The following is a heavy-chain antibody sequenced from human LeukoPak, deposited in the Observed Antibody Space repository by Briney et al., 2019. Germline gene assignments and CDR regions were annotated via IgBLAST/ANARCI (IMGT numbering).Heavy chain of an antibody. CDR3: ARGDYGDYHDAFDI. J-gene: IGHJ3*02. V-gene: IGHV4-30-4*07. D-gene: IGHD4-17*01. Sequence: SETLSLTCAVSGGSISSGVYSWSWIRQPPGKGLEWIGYIYYSGNTYYYPSLRSRVSISVDASKNQLSLKLNSVTAADTAVYFCARGDYGDYHDAFDIWGQGTMVTVSS. CDR2: IYYSGNT. CDR1: GGSISSGVYS.